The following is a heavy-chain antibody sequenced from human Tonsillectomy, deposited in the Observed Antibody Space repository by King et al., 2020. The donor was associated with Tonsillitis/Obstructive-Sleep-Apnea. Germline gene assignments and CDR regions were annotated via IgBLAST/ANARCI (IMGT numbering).Heavy chain of an antibody. CDR3: TRGGHDYVDYYCYAMDV. Sequence: VQLVESGGGVVQPGRSLRLSCTASGFKFRTYGMHWVRQAPGKGLEWVAVIWYDGSNKYYADSVKGRFTISRDNSKNTVYLQMNSLRAEDTAVYYCTRGGHDYVDYYCYAMDVWGQGTTVTVSS. CDR1: GFKFRTYG. D-gene: IGHD5-12*01. CDR2: IWYDGSNK. J-gene: IGHJ6*02. V-gene: IGHV3-33*01.